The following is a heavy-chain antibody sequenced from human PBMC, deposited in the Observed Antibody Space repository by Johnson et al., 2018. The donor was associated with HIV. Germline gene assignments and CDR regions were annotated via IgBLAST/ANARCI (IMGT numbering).Heavy chain of an antibody. J-gene: IGHJ3*02. D-gene: IGHD1-26*01. V-gene: IGHV3-30*04. Sequence: QVQLVESGGGVVQPGRSLRLSCAASEFSFSTYALHWVRQAPGEGLEWVAVISYDGVNKYYADSVTGRFTVSRDNSKNTLYLQMTSLRTEDTAVYYCARGGFDIVGGTIGWSAFDIWGQGTMVTVSS. CDR1: EFSFSTYA. CDR2: ISYDGVNK. CDR3: ARGGFDIVGGTIGWSAFDI.